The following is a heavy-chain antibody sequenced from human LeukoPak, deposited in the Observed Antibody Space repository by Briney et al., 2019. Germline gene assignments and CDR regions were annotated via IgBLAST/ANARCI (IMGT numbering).Heavy chain of an antibody. CDR2: ISSSSSTI. V-gene: IGHV3-48*01. J-gene: IGHJ4*02. Sequence: PGGSLRLSCAASGFTFSSYSMNWVRQAPGKGLEWVSYISSSSSTIYYADSVKGRFTISRDNAKNSLYLQMNSLRAEDTAVYYCARATSEQWLVPLVRYFDYWGQGTLVTVSS. D-gene: IGHD6-19*01. CDR1: GFTFSSYS. CDR3: ARATSEQWLVPLVRYFDY.